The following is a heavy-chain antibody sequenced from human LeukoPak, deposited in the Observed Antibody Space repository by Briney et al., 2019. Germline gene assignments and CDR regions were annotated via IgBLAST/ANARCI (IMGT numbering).Heavy chain of an antibody. D-gene: IGHD3-22*01. J-gene: IGHJ4*02. CDR3: ARGRGYYYDSSGPPRY. CDR2: IYYSGST. CDR1: GVSISSSSYY. Sequence: PSETLSLTCTVSGVSISSSSYYWGWIRQPPGKGLEWIGSIYYSGSTYYNPSLKSRVTISVDTSKNQFSLKLSSVTAADTAVYYCARGRGYYYDSSGPPRYWGQGTLVTVSS. V-gene: IGHV4-39*07.